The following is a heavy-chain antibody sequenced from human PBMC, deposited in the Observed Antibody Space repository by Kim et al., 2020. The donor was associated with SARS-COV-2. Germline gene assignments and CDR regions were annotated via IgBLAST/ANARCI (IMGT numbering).Heavy chain of an antibody. V-gene: IGHV4-59*01. CDR2: IYYSGST. CDR1: GGSISSYY. D-gene: IGHD6-13*01. CDR3: ARGGAAAGRKNYYYYGMDV. J-gene: IGHJ6*01. Sequence: SETLSLTCTVSGGSISSYYWSWIRQPPGKGLEWIGYIYYSGSTNYNPSLKSRVTISVDTSKNQFSLKLSSVTAADTAVYYCARGGAAAGRKNYYYYGMDV.